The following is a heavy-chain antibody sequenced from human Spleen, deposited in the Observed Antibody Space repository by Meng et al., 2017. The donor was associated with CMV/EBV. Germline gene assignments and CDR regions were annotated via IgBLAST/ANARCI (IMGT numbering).Heavy chain of an antibody. V-gene: IGHV3-23*03. J-gene: IGHJ4*02. Sequence: GESLKISCAASGFTFSSYAMSWVRQAPGKGLEWVSVIYSGGSSTYYADSVKGRFTISRDNSKNTQYLQMNSLRAEDTAVYYCVKDAFLGDSDDWGQGTLVTVSS. CDR2: IYSGGSST. CDR1: GFTFSSYA. D-gene: IGHD3-16*01. CDR3: VKDAFLGDSDD.